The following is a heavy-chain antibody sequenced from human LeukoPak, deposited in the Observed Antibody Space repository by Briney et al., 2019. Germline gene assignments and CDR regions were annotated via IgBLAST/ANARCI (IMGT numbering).Heavy chain of an antibody. CDR2: IYCGGST. Sequence: SQTLSLTCTVSGGSISSGDYYWSWIRQPPGKGLEWIGYIYCGGSTYYNPPPKSRLTISVATSKTRFPLKLSSVTAAATAVYYCARKRRDGYNLGYFDYWGQGTLVTVSS. J-gene: IGHJ4*02. V-gene: IGHV4-30-4*08. CDR3: ARKRRDGYNLGYFDY. D-gene: IGHD5-24*01. CDR1: GGSISSGDYY.